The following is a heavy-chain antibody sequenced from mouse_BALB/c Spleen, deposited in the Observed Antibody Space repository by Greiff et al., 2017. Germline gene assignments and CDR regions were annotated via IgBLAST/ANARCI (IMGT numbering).Heavy chain of an antibody. CDR2: IDPSDSET. CDR1: GYSFTSYW. Sequence: VQLQQSGPQLVRPGASVKISCKASGYSFTSYWMHWVKQRPGQGLEWIGMIDPSDSETRLNQKFKDKATLTVDKSSSTAYMQLSSPTSEDSAVYYCARAVPYYAMDYWGQGTSVTVSS. J-gene: IGHJ4*01. CDR3: ARAVPYYAMDY. V-gene: IGHV1S126*01. D-gene: IGHD6-1*01.